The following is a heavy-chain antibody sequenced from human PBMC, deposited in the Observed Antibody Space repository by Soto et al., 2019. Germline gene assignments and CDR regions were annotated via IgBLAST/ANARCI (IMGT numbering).Heavy chain of an antibody. V-gene: IGHV4-30-2*01. J-gene: IGHJ4*02. CDR2: IYHSGST. CDR1: GGSIGSVGGC. CDR3: ARGMTTVTTLDY. D-gene: IGHD4-4*01. Sequence: SEPLSLPCAVSGGSIGSVGGCWSCIRQPPGKGLEWIGYIYHSGSTYYNPSLKSRVTISVDRSKNQFSLKLSSVTAADTAVYYCARGMTTVTTLDYWGQGTLVTVS.